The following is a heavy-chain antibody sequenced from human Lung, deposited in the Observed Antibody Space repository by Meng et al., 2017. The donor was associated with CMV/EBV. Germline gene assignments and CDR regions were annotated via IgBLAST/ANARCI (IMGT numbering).Heavy chain of an antibody. CDR2: INPNSGAT. V-gene: IGHV1-2*02. CDR1: TFGDYF. CDR3: ARATENFVVEPPAILFDY. D-gene: IGHD2-2*02. Sequence: TFGDYFLHWVRQAPGQGLEWMGWINPNSGATNFAQKFQGRVTMTRDTSISTAYMELRRLTSDDTDVYYCARATENFVVEPPAILFDYWGQGTLVTVSS. J-gene: IGHJ4*02.